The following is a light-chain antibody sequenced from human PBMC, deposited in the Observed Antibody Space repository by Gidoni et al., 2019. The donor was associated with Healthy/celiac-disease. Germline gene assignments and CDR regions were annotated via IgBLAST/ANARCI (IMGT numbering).Light chain of an antibody. CDR3: QQSYSTPYT. CDR2: AAS. J-gene: IGKJ2*01. V-gene: IGKV1-39*01. Sequence: MQMTQSPSSLSASVGDRVTITCRASQSISSYLNWYQQKPGKAPKLLIYAASSLQSGVPSRFSGSGSGTDFTLTISSLQPEDFATYYCQQSYSTPYTFXQXTKLEIK. CDR1: QSISSY.